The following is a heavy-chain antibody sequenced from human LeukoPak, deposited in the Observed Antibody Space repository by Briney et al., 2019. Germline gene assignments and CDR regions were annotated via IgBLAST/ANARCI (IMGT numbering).Heavy chain of an antibody. D-gene: IGHD1-26*01. CDR2: IIPIFGTA. V-gene: IGHV1-69*05. J-gene: IGHJ4*02. Sequence: SVKVSCKASGGTFSSYAIRWVRQAPGQGLEWMGGIIPIFGTANYAQKFQGRVTITTDESTSTAYMELSSLRSEDTAVYYCARESKELLAFFDYWGQGTLVTVSS. CDR1: GGTFSSYA. CDR3: ARESKELLAFFDY.